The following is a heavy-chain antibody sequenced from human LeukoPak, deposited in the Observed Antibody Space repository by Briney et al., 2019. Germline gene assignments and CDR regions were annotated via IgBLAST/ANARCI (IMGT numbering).Heavy chain of an antibody. Sequence: GGSLRLSCAASGFTVSSNYMSWVRQAPGKGLEWVSVIYSGGSTYYADSVKGRLTISRDNSKNTLYLQMNSLRAEDTAVYYCARNGYCSSTSCSSFDYWGQGTLVTVSS. V-gene: IGHV3-53*01. CDR3: ARNGYCSSTSCSSFDY. D-gene: IGHD2-2*01. CDR1: GFTVSSNY. CDR2: IYSGGST. J-gene: IGHJ4*02.